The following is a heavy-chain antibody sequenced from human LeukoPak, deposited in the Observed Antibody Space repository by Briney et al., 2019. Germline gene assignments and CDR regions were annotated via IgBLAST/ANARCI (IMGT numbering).Heavy chain of an antibody. CDR2: IYYSGST. Sequence: SETLSLTCTVSGGSISSYYWSWIRQPPGKGLEWIGYIYYSGSTNYNPSLKSRGTISVDTSKNQFSLKLSSVPATDTPVYYCARWVGAAYFYYYYMDVWGKGTTVTVSS. J-gene: IGHJ6*03. CDR1: GGSISSYY. D-gene: IGHD2-15*01. CDR3: ARWVGAAYFYYYYMDV. V-gene: IGHV4-59*01.